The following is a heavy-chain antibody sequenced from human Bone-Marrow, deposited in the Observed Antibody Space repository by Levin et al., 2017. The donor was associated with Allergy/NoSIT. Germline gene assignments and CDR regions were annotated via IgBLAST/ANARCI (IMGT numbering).Heavy chain of an antibody. CDR2: ISSSGGTI. CDR1: GFTFSDYA. Sequence: PGGSLRLSCAASGFTFSDYAMNWVRQAPGKGLEWVSYISSSGGTIYYADSVKGRFTISRDSAQNSPSLQMDSLRTEDTALYYCVRDGYNFGRNSPHFDYWGQGTLVTVSS. V-gene: IGHV3-48*01. J-gene: IGHJ4*02. D-gene: IGHD5-24*01. CDR3: VRDGYNFGRNSPHFDY.